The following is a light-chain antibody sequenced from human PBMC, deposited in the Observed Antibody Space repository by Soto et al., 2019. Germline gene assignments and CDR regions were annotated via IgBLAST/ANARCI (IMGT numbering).Light chain of an antibody. CDR1: QSISSY. CDR3: QQSYSTPLN. Sequence: DIQMTQSPSSLSASVGDRVTITCLASQSISSYLNWYQQKPGKAPKLLIYAASSLQSGVPSRFSGSGSGTDLTLTISSLQPEDFATHYCQQSYSTPLNFCRGTKVDI. J-gene: IGKJ4*01. CDR2: AAS. V-gene: IGKV1-39*01.